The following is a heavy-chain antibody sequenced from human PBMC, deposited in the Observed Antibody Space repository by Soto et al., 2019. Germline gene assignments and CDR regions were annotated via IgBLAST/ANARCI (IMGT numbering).Heavy chain of an antibody. D-gene: IGHD6-19*01. CDR2: IWYDGSNK. CDR3: ARAGIAVAGHFDY. Sequence: QVQLVESGGGVVQPGRSLRLSCAASGFTFSSYGMHWVRQAPGTGLEWVAVIWYDGSNKYYADSVKGRFTISRDNSKNTLYLQMNSLRAEDTAVYYCARAGIAVAGHFDYSGQGTLVTVSS. CDR1: GFTFSSYG. V-gene: IGHV3-33*01. J-gene: IGHJ4*02.